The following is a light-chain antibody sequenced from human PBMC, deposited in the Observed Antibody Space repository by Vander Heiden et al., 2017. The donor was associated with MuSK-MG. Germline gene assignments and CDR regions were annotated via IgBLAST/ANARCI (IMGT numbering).Light chain of an antibody. CDR3: QSYDSSLSAWV. CDR2: GNI. V-gene: IGLV1-40*01. J-gene: IGLJ3*02. CDR1: SSNIRAGYD. Sequence: QSVLTQPPSVSGAPGQRVTISCTGSSSNIRAGYDVHWYQHLPGTAPKILIYGNINRPSGVPDRFSGSKSVTSASLAITGLQAEDEADYYCQSYDSSLSAWVFGGGTKLTVL.